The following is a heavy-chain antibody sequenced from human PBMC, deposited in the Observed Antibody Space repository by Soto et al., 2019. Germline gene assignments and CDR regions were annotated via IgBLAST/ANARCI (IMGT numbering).Heavy chain of an antibody. CDR3: ARDRSTAMVDYYYGMDV. CDR2: IIPIFGTA. D-gene: IGHD5-18*01. J-gene: IGHJ6*02. Sequence: QVKLVQSGAEVKKPGSSVKVSCKASGGTFSSYAISWVRQAPGQGLEWMGGIIPIFGTANYAQKFQGRVTITADESTSTAYMELSSLRSEDTAVYYCARDRSTAMVDYYYGMDVWGQGTTVTVSS. CDR1: GGTFSSYA. V-gene: IGHV1-69*12.